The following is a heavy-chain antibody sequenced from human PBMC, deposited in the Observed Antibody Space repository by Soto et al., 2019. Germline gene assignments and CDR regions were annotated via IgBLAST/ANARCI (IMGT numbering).Heavy chain of an antibody. CDR3: ARAGYCGPGCYYYFDY. D-gene: IGHD2-21*02. CDR2: IKPDGSAT. Sequence: GGSLRLSCAVSGFTFGSYWMNWVRLIPGKGLEWVAYIKPDGSATYYVDSVKGRFTISRDNARNSLYLQMSSLRVEDTSVYYCARAGYCGPGCYYYFDYWGQGT. V-gene: IGHV3-7*01. CDR1: GFTFGSYW. J-gene: IGHJ4*02.